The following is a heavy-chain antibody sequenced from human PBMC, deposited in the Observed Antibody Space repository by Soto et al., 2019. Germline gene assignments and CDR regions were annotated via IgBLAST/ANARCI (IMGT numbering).Heavy chain of an antibody. Sequence: ASVKVSCKASGYTFTGYYMHWVRQAPGQGLEWMGWINPNSGGTNYAQKFQGRVTMTRDTSISTAYMELSRLRSDDTAVYYCARGGDDNYYDSSGYYYYYYGMDGWGQGTTVTVSS. J-gene: IGHJ6*02. CDR1: GYTFTGYY. CDR3: ARGGDDNYYDSSGYYYYYYGMDG. V-gene: IGHV1-2*02. D-gene: IGHD3-22*01. CDR2: INPNSGGT.